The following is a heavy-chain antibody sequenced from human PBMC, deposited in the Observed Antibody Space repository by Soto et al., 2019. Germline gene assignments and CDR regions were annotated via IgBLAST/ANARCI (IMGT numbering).Heavy chain of an antibody. V-gene: IGHV4-34*01. CDR2: INHSGST. Sequence: SETLSLTCAVYGGSFSGYYWSWIRQPPGKGLEWIGEINHSGSTNYNPSLKSRVTISVDTSKNQFSLKLSSVTAADTAVYYCARSYSSSENYYYYYMDVWGKGTTVTVSS. D-gene: IGHD6-6*01. CDR3: ARSYSSSENYYYYYMDV. J-gene: IGHJ6*03. CDR1: GGSFSGYY.